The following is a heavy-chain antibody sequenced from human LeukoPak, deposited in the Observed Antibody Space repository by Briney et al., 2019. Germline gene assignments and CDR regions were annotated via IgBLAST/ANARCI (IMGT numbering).Heavy chain of an antibody. CDR1: GGSFSGYY. J-gene: IGHJ6*02. Sequence: SETLSLTCAVYGGSFSGYYWSWIRQPPGKGLEWIGEINHSGSTNYNPSLKSRVTISVDTSKNQFSLKLSSVTAADTAVYYCARGRIAKIVVVHSFSYGMDVWGQGTTVTVSS. D-gene: IGHD3-22*01. CDR2: INHSGST. V-gene: IGHV4-34*01. CDR3: ARGRIAKIVVVHSFSYGMDV.